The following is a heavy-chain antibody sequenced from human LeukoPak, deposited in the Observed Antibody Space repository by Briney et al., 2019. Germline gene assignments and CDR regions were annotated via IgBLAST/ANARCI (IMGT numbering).Heavy chain of an antibody. CDR1: GFTFSSYA. V-gene: IGHV3-23*01. D-gene: IGHD6-13*01. CDR2: ISGSGGST. Sequence: GGSLRLSCAAPGFTFSSYAMSWVRQAPGKGLEWVSAISGSGGSTYYADSVKGRFTISRDNSKNTLYLQMNSLRAEDTAVYYCAKGLLSSSWYWGAFDIWGQGTMVTVSS. J-gene: IGHJ3*02. CDR3: AKGLLSSSWYWGAFDI.